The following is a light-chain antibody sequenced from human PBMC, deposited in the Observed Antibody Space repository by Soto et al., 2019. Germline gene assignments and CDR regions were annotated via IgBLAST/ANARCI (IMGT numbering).Light chain of an antibody. CDR2: DVG. CDR1: SSDVGGYNY. Sequence: QSVLTQPASVSGSPGQSITISCAGTSSDVGGYNYVSWYQQHPGKALKLMIYDVGNRPSGVSNLFSGSKSGNTASLTISGLQAEDEADYYCSSYTSSSTLFYVFGTGTKVTVL. CDR3: SSYTSSSTLFYV. V-gene: IGLV2-14*01. J-gene: IGLJ1*01.